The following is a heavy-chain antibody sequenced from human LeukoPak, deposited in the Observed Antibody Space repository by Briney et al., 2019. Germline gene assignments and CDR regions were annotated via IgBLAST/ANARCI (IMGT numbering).Heavy chain of an antibody. CDR2: ISRSGDST. V-gene: IGHV3-23*01. Sequence: GGSRRLSCEASGFTFGSYAMSWVRQAPGKGLEWVSTISRSGDSTSYSDSVKGRISISRDNSKNTVSLRLNSLRAEDTAVYYCARYSGIVTTTPIVFDYWGQGTLVTVSS. CDR1: GFTFGSYA. J-gene: IGHJ4*02. CDR3: ARYSGIVTTTPIVFDY. D-gene: IGHD5-12*01.